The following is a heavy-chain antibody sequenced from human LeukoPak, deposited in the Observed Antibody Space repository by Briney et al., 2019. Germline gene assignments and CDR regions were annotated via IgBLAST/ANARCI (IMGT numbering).Heavy chain of an antibody. CDR3: ARGNYYGQDY. J-gene: IGHJ4*02. D-gene: IGHD3-10*01. V-gene: IGHV3-9*01. CDR1: GFTFDDYA. CDR2: ISWNSGSI. Sequence: SGRSLRLSCAASGFTFDDYAMHWVRQAPGKGLEWVSGISWNSGSIGYADSVKGRFTISRDNAKNTLYLQMNSLRAEDTAVYYCARGNYYGQDYWGQGTLVTVSS.